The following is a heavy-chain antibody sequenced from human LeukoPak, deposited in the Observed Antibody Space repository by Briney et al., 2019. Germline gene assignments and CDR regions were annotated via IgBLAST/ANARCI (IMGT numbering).Heavy chain of an antibody. J-gene: IGHJ5*02. CDR1: GFTFNTSA. Sequence: GGSLRLSCAASGFTFNTSAMSWVRQAPGKGLEWVSAISGSGRSTYYPDSVRGRLTISRDNSKKTLYLQMNSLRAEDTAVYFCAKGRGTRVYNWFDTWGQGILVTVSS. CDR2: ISGSGRST. D-gene: IGHD1-14*01. CDR3: AKGRGTRVYNWFDT. V-gene: IGHV3-23*01.